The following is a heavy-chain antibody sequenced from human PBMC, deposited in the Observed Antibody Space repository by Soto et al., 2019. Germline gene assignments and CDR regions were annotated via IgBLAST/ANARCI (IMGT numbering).Heavy chain of an antibody. CDR2: ISGTGGST. CDR1: GFTFTSYA. CDR3: ARGGATDGSYYYYYGMDV. D-gene: IGHD2-8*02. J-gene: IGHJ6*02. Sequence: GGSLRLSCAASGFTFTSYAMSWVRQAPGKGLEWVSAISGTGGSTSYAQKFQGRVTMTRDTSTSTVYMELSSLRSEDTAVYYCARGGATDGSYYYYYGMDVWGQGTTVTVSS. V-gene: IGHV3-23*01.